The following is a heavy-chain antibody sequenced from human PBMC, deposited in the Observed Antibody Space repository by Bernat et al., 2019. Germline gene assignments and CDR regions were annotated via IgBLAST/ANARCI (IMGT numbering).Heavy chain of an antibody. CDR1: GGSFSSGGYS. J-gene: IGHJ3*02. Sequence: QVQLQQWGAGLLKPSETLSLTCAVYGGSFSSGGYSWSWIRQPPGKGLEWIGYIYHSGSTYYNPSLKSRVTISVDRSKNQFSLKLSSVTAADTAVYYCAGYPRGPIDAFDIWGQGTMVTGSS. CDR2: IYHSGST. D-gene: IGHD3-10*01. CDR3: AGYPRGPIDAFDI. V-gene: IGHV4-30-2*01.